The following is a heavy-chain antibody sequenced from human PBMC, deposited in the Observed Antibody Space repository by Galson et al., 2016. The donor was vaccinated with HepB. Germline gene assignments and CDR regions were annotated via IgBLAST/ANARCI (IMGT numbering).Heavy chain of an antibody. J-gene: IGHJ5*02. CDR1: GFTFGDHT. V-gene: IGHV3-48*04. Sequence: SLRLSCAASGFTFGDHTMEWVRQAPGKGLEWISFISRNSANKYYADSVKGRFTISRDNDKNSLYLQMNSLSAVDTAVYYCARAPYSSSSIDLWGQGTLVTVSS. CDR2: ISRNSANK. CDR3: ARAPYSSSSIDL. D-gene: IGHD6-6*01.